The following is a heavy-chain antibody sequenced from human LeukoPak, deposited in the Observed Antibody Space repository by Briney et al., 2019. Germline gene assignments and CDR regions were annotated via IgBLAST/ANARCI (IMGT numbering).Heavy chain of an antibody. Sequence: ASVKVSYKASGYTFTSYGISWVRQAPGQGLEWMGWINPNSGGTNYAQKFQGRVTMTGDTSISTAYMELSRLRSDDTAVYYCARKHSSGWDYFDYWGQGTLVTVSS. J-gene: IGHJ4*02. D-gene: IGHD6-19*01. CDR3: ARKHSSGWDYFDY. CDR1: GYTFTSYG. CDR2: INPNSGGT. V-gene: IGHV1-2*02.